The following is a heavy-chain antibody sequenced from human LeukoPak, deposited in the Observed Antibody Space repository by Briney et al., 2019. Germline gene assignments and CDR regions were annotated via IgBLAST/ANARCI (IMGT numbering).Heavy chain of an antibody. CDR1: GFTFSSFS. D-gene: IGHD1-26*01. CDR2: ISSSGSYI. V-gene: IGHV3-21*01. Sequence: GGSLRLSCAASGFTFSSFSMNWVRHAPGKGLEWVSSISSSGSYIYYADSVKGRFTISRDNAKNLLYLQMNSLRAEDTAVYYCASPIVGATTIDYWGQGTLVTVSS. CDR3: ASPIVGATTIDY. J-gene: IGHJ4*02.